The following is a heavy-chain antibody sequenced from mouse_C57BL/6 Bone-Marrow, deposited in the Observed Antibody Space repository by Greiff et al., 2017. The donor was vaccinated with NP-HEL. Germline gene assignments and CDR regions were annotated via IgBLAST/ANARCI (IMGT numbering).Heavy chain of an antibody. CDR1: GYTFTSYD. D-gene: IGHD1-1*01. J-gene: IGHJ1*03. CDR2: IYPRDGST. CDR3: ATTVVEVV. V-gene: IGHV1-85*01. Sequence: VKLMESGPELVKPGASVKLSCKASGYTFTSYDINWVKQRPGQGLEWIGWIYPRDGSTKYNEKFKGKATLTVDTSSSTAYMELHSLTSEDSAVYFCATTVVEVVWGTGTTVTVSS.